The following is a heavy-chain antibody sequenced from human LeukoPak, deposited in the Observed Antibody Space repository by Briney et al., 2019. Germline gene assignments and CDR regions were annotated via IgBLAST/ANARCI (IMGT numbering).Heavy chain of an antibody. Sequence: GRSLRLSCAASGFTFSSXAMHWVRQAPGXGLXXVALISYDGSGKYYGDSVRGRVAISRDNTKNTLYLQMNSLRTEDTAVYYCARDLTPTGTFDYWGQGTLVTVSS. CDR2: ISYDGSGK. J-gene: IGHJ4*02. D-gene: IGHD4/OR15-4a*01. CDR3: ARDLTPTGTFDY. V-gene: IGHV3-30*09. CDR1: GFTFSSXA.